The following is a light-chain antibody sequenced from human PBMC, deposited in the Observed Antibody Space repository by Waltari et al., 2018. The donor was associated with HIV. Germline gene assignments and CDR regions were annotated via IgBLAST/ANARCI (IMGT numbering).Light chain of an antibody. CDR2: WAS. J-gene: IGKJ3*01. V-gene: IGKV4-1*01. CDR1: QSVLHSSTNKNC. CDR3: QQYYSYPRT. Sequence: DIVMTQSPDSLAVSLGERATINCKSSQSVLHSSTNKNCIAWYQQKPGQPPKLLTYWASTREFGVPDRFSGSVSGTDFTLTINSLQPEDVAVYYCQQYYSYPRTFGPGTKVDV.